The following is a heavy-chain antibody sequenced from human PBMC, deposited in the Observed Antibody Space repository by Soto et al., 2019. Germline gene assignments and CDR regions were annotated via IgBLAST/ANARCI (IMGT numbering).Heavy chain of an antibody. J-gene: IGHJ4*02. V-gene: IGHV4-39*01. CDR1: GGSISSSDYW. Sequence: QLQLQESGPGLVKPAETLSLTCTVSGGSISSSDYWWGWIRQPPGKGLEWIGIIYYTGSTYYNPVRTSRVVISLDTDKNKFSLRLSCATAADTAVYYCARQIGRGSWSLDHWGQGTLVTVSS. CDR3: ARQIGRGSWSLDH. D-gene: IGHD6-13*01. CDR2: IYYTGST.